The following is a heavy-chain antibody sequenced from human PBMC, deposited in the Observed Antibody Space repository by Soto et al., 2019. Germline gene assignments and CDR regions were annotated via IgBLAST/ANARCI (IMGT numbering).Heavy chain of an antibody. CDR1: GYTLNTYG. CDR2: ISAYDGKT. V-gene: IGHV1-18*01. Sequence: GASVKVSCKTSGYTLNTYGINWVRQAPGQGLELMGWISAYDGKTTYAEKFQGRVTLTIDTSTSTAYMELRSLRSDDTAIYYCARDPHEFWTSYWFDPWGQGTPVTVSS. CDR3: ARDPHEFWTSYWFDP. J-gene: IGHJ5*02. D-gene: IGHD3-3*01.